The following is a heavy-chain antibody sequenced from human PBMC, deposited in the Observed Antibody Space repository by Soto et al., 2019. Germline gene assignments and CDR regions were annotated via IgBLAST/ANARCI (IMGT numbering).Heavy chain of an antibody. Sequence: QVQLQESGPGLVKPSQTLSLTCTVSGDSISGNSYYWSWIRQHPGKGLEWIGYIDDSGSTYNPSLKSRLTISVDTSKNQFSLKLSSVTAADTAVYYCARVGILRYGDFDYWGPGTLVTVSS. CDR3: ARVGILRYGDFDY. CDR1: GDSISGNSYY. D-gene: IGHD4-17*01. CDR2: IDDSGST. V-gene: IGHV4-31*03. J-gene: IGHJ4*02.